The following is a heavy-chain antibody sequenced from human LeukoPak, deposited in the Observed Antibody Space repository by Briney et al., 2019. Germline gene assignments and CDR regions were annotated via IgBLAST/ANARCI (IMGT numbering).Heavy chain of an antibody. CDR1: GFTFSSYA. J-gene: IGHJ5*02. V-gene: IGHV3-30*01. CDR3: ARGSPVVPAATVFDP. D-gene: IGHD2-2*01. Sequence: GGSLRLSCAASGFTFSSYAMHWVRQAPGKGLEWVAVISYDGSNKYHADSVKGRFTISRDNSKNTLYLQMNSLRAEDTAVYYCARGSPVVPAATVFDPWGQGTLVTVSS. CDR2: ISYDGSNK.